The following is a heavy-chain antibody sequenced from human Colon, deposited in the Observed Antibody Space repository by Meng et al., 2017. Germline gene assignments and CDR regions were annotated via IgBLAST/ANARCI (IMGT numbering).Heavy chain of an antibody. Sequence: QWPLLAPGPGLGQTSQPVPSLCVVSGGSISGDGYYWSCIRQHPGKGLEWIGYVHDSGDTYYKSSLKSRITISIDTSENQFSLKLKSVTAADTAVYYCARDPSNRGAFFDPWGQGTLVTVSS. J-gene: IGHJ5*02. V-gene: IGHV4-31*11. CDR2: VHDSGDT. CDR1: GGSISGDGYY. D-gene: IGHD3-10*01. CDR3: ARDPSNRGAFFDP.